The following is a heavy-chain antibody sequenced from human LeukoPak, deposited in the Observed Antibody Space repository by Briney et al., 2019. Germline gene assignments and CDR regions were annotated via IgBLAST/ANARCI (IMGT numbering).Heavy chain of an antibody. CDR2: IYHSGST. CDR1: GGSISSGGYY. Sequence: SETLSLTCTVSGGSISSGGYYWSWIRQHPGKGLEWIGYIYHSGSTYYNPSLKSRVTISVDTSKNQFSLKLSSVTAADTAVYYCARGPPDATFDYWGQGTLVTVSS. CDR3: ARGPPDATFDY. V-gene: IGHV4-31*03. J-gene: IGHJ4*02.